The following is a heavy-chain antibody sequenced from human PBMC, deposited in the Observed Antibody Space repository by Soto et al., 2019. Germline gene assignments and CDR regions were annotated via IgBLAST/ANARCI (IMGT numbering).Heavy chain of an antibody. V-gene: IGHV4-61*01. J-gene: IGHJ6*02. Sequence: PSETLSLTCTVSGGSVSSGSYYWIWIRQPPGKGLEWIGYIYYSGSTNYNPSLKGRVTISVDTSRNQFSLKLSSVTAADTAVYYCARNLYDFWSGYYGPRGDYYYGMDVWGQGTTVTVSS. CDR1: GGSVSSGSYY. D-gene: IGHD3-3*01. CDR2: IYYSGST. CDR3: ARNLYDFWSGYYGPRGDYYYGMDV.